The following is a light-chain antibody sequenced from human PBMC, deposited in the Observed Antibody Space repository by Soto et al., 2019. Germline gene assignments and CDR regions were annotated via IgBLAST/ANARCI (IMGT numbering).Light chain of an antibody. Sequence: ESVLTQSPATLSLSPGEGATLSCRASQSVSTYLAWYQQKPAQAPRLLIYDASNRATGIPARFSGSGSGTDFTLTISSLEPEDFAVYYCQQRSNWPPITFGQGTRLEIK. CDR1: QSVSTY. V-gene: IGKV3-11*01. J-gene: IGKJ5*01. CDR2: DAS. CDR3: QQRSNWPPIT.